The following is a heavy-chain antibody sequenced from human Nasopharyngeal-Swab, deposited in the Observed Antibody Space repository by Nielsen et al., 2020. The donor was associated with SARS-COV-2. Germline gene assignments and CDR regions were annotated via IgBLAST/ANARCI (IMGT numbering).Heavy chain of an antibody. CDR1: GFTFTYYW. Sequence: GESLNISCTVSGFTFTYYWMHWLRQPPGKGPVWLSRIDNGGSSTTYADSVRGRFTISRDNARNTLFLQLHSLRAEDTAVYYCARESYSWSWYGPDYWGQGTQVTVSS. V-gene: IGHV3-74*03. J-gene: IGHJ4*02. D-gene: IGHD1-26*01. CDR3: ARESYSWSWYGPDY. CDR2: IDNGGSST.